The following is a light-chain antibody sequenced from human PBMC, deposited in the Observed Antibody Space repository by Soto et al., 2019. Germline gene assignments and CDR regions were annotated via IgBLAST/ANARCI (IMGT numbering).Light chain of an antibody. Sequence: QSALTQPASVSGSPGQSITISCTGTSSDGGGYNYVSGYQQHPGKAPKLMIYEVSNRPSGVSNRFSGSKSGNTASLTISGLQAEEEADYYCSSYTSSSTLDVVFGGGTKLTVL. J-gene: IGLJ2*01. V-gene: IGLV2-14*01. CDR3: SSYTSSSTLDVV. CDR1: SSDGGGYNY. CDR2: EVS.